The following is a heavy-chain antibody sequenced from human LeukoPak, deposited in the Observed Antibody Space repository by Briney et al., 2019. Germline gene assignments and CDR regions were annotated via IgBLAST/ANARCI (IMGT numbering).Heavy chain of an antibody. CDR2: TNAGDGNT. V-gene: IGHV1-3*01. Sequence: ASVKVSCKASGYTFTSYAMHWVRQAPGQRLEWMGWTNAGDGNTKYSQKFQGRVTITRDTSASTAYMELSSLRSEDTAVYYCARGPVDFWSSLFDYWGQGTLVTVSS. D-gene: IGHD3-3*01. J-gene: IGHJ4*02. CDR1: GYTFTSYA. CDR3: ARGPVDFWSSLFDY.